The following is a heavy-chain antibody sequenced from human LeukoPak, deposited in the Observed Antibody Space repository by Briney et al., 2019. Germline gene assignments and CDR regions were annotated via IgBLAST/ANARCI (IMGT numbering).Heavy chain of an antibody. CDR3: ARWYDNCWYDY. J-gene: IGHJ4*02. CDR2: INPNNGDT. D-gene: IGHD6-13*01. Sequence: ASVKISCKASGYFFTDYHMVWVRQAPGQGLEWLGWINPNNGDTRYAQNFQGRVTMTRDTSISTTYMELGGLTSDDTAFYYRARWYDNCWYDYWGQGTLVTVSS. CDR1: GYFFTDYH. V-gene: IGHV1-2*02.